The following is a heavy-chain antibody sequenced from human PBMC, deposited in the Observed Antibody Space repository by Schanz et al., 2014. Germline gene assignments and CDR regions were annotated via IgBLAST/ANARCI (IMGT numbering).Heavy chain of an antibody. CDR1: GYTFTSYD. V-gene: IGHV1-8*01. CDR3: ARGRTFDY. J-gene: IGHJ4*02. CDR2: MNPNSGNP. Sequence: QVQLIQSGAEVKKPGASVKVSCTASGYTFTSYDINWVRQAPGQGLEWLGWMNPNSGNPGFAQKFRGRVTMTSTASMSTAYIELHILTSEYTAVYYCARGRTFDYWGQGTLVTVSS.